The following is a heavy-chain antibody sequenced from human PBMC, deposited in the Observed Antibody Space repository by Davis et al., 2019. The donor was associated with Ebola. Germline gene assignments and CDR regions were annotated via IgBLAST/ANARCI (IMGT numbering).Heavy chain of an antibody. Sequence: GESLKISCKASGYTFTTYWIGWVRQMPGKGLEWMGIIFPGDSDTRYSPSFQGQVTISADKSISTAYLQWSSLKASDTAMYYCARPARIAVAGESDYWGQGTLVTVSS. D-gene: IGHD6-19*01. J-gene: IGHJ4*02. CDR3: ARPARIAVAGESDY. V-gene: IGHV5-51*01. CDR2: IFPGDSDT. CDR1: GYTFTTYW.